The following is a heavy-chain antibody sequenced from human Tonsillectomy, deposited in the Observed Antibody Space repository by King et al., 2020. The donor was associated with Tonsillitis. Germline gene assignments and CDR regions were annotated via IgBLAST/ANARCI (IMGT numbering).Heavy chain of an antibody. J-gene: IGHJ4*02. D-gene: IGHD1/OR15-1a*01. CDR3: ARGGNNGFDY. Sequence: VQLVESGGGVVQPGGSLRLSCAASGFTFSNTGMHWVRQAPGKGLEWVAFIMYDGSDEYYADSVKGRFTISRDNSKKTLSLQMNSLRGEDTAVYYCARGGNNGFDYWGQGTLVTVSS. CDR2: IMYDGSDE. CDR1: GFTFSNTG. V-gene: IGHV3-30*02.